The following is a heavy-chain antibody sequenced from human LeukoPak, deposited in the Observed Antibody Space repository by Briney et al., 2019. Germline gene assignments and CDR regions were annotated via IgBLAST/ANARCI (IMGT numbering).Heavy chain of an antibody. CDR1: GFTFSSYA. CDR3: SKAQQWLVLSYFDY. D-gene: IGHD6-19*01. CDR2: ISGSGGST. Sequence: GGSLRLSCAASGFTFSSYAMSWVRQAPGKGLEWVSAISGSGGSTYYADSVKGRFTISRDNSKNTLYLQMNSLRAEDTAVYYCSKAQQWLVLSYFDYWGQGTLVTVSS. V-gene: IGHV3-23*01. J-gene: IGHJ4*02.